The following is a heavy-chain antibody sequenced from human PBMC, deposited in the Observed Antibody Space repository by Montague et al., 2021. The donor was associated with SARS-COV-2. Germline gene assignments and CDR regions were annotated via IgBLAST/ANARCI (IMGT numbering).Heavy chain of an antibody. CDR2: ISYSGST. J-gene: IGHJ4*02. V-gene: IGHV4-59*12. CDR3: ARRGSGRSDLAY. D-gene: IGHD1-26*01. Sequence: SETLSLTCTVSGGSISSYYWSWIRQPPGRGLQWIGYISYSGSTNYNPSLKSRVSMSVDKSWNQFPLRLTSVTAADTAIYYCARRGSGRSDLAYWGQGTLVTVSS. CDR1: GGSISSYY.